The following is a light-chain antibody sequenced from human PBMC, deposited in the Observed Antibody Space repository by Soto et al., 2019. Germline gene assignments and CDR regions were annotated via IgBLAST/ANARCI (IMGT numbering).Light chain of an antibody. CDR1: TSNIENNY. V-gene: IGLV1-51*01. Sequence: QSVLTQPPSVSAAPGQKVTISCSGSTSNIENNYVSGYQQLPGSAPKLLIDDTTERPSGIPDRFSGSNSGTSATLGITGPQTADECNYYCGTWDGSLSAAFFGGGPKLTVL. CDR3: GTWDGSLSAAF. J-gene: IGLJ2*01. CDR2: DTT.